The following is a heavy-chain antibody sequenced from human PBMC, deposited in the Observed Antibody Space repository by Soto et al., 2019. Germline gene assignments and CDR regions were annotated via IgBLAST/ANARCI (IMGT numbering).Heavy chain of an antibody. V-gene: IGHV2-5*01. D-gene: IGHD1-26*01. CDR1: GFSLTTTGVG. J-gene: IGHJ4*02. CDR2: IFWNDDE. Sequence: QITLKDSGPSLVKPTETLTLTCTFSGFSLTTTGVGVGWVRQPPGKALEWLTVIFWNDDERYSPSLKTRVTVAKDTSKNQVVVTMTNMGPVDTATYYCTQIYGSGSWGWYFHSWGQGNPVTVSS. CDR3: TQIYGSGSWGWYFHS.